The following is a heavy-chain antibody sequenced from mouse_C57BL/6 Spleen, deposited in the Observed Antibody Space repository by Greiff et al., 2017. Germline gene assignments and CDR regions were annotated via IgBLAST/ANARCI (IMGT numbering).Heavy chain of an antibody. CDR2: IGPGSGST. V-gene: IGHV1-77*01. J-gene: IGHJ4*01. CDR3: ARSGLYAMDY. CDR1: GYTFTDYY. Sequence: VQVVESGAELVKPGASVKISCTASGYTFTDYYINWVKQRPGQGLEWIGKIGPGSGSTYYNEKFKGKVTLTADKTTSNAYMQLGSLTSEDISVYFSARSGLYAMDYWGRGTSVTVSS.